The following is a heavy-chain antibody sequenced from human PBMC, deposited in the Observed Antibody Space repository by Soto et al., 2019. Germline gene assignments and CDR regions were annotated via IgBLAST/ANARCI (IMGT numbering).Heavy chain of an antibody. D-gene: IGHD3-22*01. V-gene: IGHV3-30*18. CDR2: ISYDGSNK. Sequence: QPGGSLRLSCAASGFTFSSYGMHWVRQAPGKGLEWVAVISYDGSNKYYADSVKGRFTISRDNSKNTLYLQMNSLRAEDTAVYYCAKDDQMAYYYDSSGYYLGPVDYWGQGTLVTVSS. J-gene: IGHJ4*02. CDR3: AKDDQMAYYYDSSGYYLGPVDY. CDR1: GFTFSSYG.